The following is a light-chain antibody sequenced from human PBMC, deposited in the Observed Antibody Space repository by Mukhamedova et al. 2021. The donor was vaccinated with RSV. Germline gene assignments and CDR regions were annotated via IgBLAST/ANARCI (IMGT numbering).Light chain of an antibody. J-gene: IGLJ2*01. CDR3: NSRDSSGNHLVV. V-gene: IGLV3-19*01. Sequence: TARITCSGDALPKQYAYWYQQKPGQAPVLVIYGKNNRPSGIPDRFSGSSSGNTASLTITGAQAEDEADYYCNSRDSSGNHLVVFG. CDR2: GKN. CDR1: ALPKQY.